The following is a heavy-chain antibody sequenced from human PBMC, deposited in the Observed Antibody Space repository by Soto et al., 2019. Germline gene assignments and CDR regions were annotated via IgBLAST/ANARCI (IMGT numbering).Heavy chain of an antibody. CDR3: ALPLRYYYGMDV. CDR2: ISYDGSNK. V-gene: IGHV3-30*03. Sequence: PGGSLRLSCAASGFTFSSYGMHWVRQAPGKGLEWVAVISYDGSNKYYADSVKGRFTISRDNSKNTLYLQMNSLRAEDTAVYYCALPLRYYYGMDVWGQGTTVTVSS. CDR1: GFTFSSYG. J-gene: IGHJ6*02.